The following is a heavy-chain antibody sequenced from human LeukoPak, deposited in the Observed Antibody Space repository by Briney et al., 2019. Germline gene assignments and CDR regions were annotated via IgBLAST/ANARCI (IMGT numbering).Heavy chain of an antibody. CDR2: ISGSAGSTT. CDR1: GFTFSSYA. Sequence: QPGGSLRLSCAASGFTFSSYAMSWVRQAPGKGLEWVSTISGSAGSTTYYADSVKGRFTISRDNSKNTLYLQMNSLRAEDTAVYHCARVRPSTYYYDSSGPPGDWGQGTLVTVSS. D-gene: IGHD3-22*01. V-gene: IGHV3-23*01. CDR3: ARVRPSTYYYDSSGPPGD. J-gene: IGHJ4*02.